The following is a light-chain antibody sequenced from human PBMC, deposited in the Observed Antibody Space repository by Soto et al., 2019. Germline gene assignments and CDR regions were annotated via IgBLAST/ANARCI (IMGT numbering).Light chain of an antibody. J-gene: IGLJ1*01. V-gene: IGLV2-14*01. Sequence: QSALTQPASVSGSPGQSITISCIGTSSDVGGYDYVYWYQQNPGKAPKLIIYEVINRPSGVSSRFSGSKSGNTASLTISGLQAEDEADYYCSSYTSDSTHVFGSGTKLTVL. CDR2: EVI. CDR1: SSDVGGYDY. CDR3: SSYTSDSTHV.